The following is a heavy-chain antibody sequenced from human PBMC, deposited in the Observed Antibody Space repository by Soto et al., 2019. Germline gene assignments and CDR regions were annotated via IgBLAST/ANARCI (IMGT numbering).Heavy chain of an antibody. CDR1: GGSISSGGYY. Sequence: PSETLSLTCTVSGGSISSGGYYWSWIRQHPGKGLEWIGYIYYSGSTYYNPSLKSRVTISVDTSKNQFSLKLSSVTAADTAVYYCASAKRIMITFGGVIRQRSDWFDPWGQGTLVTVSS. CDR3: ASAKRIMITFGGVIRQRSDWFDP. D-gene: IGHD3-16*02. CDR2: IYYSGST. V-gene: IGHV4-31*03. J-gene: IGHJ5*02.